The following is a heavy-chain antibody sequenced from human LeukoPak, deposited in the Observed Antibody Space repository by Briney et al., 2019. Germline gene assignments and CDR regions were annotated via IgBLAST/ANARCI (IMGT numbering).Heavy chain of an antibody. CDR3: ARDSRRDGSALGFDP. D-gene: IGHD5-24*01. CDR1: GFTFSSYA. V-gene: IGHV3-23*01. Sequence: HPGGSLRLSCAASGFTFSSYAMSWVRQAPGKGLEWVSAISGSGGSTYYADSVKGRFTISRDNSKNTVYLQMNSLRAEDTAVYYCARDSRRDGSALGFDPWGQGTLVTVSS. CDR2: ISGSGGST. J-gene: IGHJ5*02.